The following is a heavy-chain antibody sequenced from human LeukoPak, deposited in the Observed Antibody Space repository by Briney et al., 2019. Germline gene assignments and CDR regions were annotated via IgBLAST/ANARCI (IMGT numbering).Heavy chain of an antibody. J-gene: IGHJ4*01. CDR2: VYHSGGA. CDR1: GASIASHSW. Sequence: SETLSLTCAVSGASIASHSWWSWARQPPGKGLEWIGEVYHSGGANYKPSLKSRVTISVDTSRNHFSLKLTSVTAADTAVYFCAYNRNFALDNWGQGTLVTVSS. D-gene: IGHD1-14*01. V-gene: IGHV4/OR15-8*01. CDR3: AYNRNFALDN.